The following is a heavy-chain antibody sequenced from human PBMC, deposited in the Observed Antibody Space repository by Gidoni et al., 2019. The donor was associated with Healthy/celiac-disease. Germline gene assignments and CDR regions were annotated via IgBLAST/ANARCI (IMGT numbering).Heavy chain of an antibody. CDR3: AKWIMDVGSWECYFDY. Sequence: EVQLLESGGGWVQPGGSLRLSCAASGFTVRSYAMSWFRQAPGKGLECVSSISGSGGSTYYADSVKVRFTISRDNSKNTLYLQMNSLRAEDTAVYYCAKWIMDVGSWECYFDYWGQGTLVTVSS. D-gene: IGHD3-10*01. J-gene: IGHJ4*02. CDR1: GFTVRSYA. V-gene: IGHV3-23*01. CDR2: ISGSGGST.